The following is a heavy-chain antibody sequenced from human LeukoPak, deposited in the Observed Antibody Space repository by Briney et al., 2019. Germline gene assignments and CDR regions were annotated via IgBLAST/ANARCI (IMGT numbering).Heavy chain of an antibody. D-gene: IGHD3-22*01. V-gene: IGHV1-46*01. CDR3: ARGAPYYYDSSGFHTGLGA. Sequence: ASVKVSCKASGCTFTSYYIHWVRQAPGQGLEWMGIITPSGGSTSYAQKFQGRVTMTRDTSTSTVYMELSSLRSEDTAVFYCARGAPYYYDSSGFHTGLGAWGQGTLVTVSS. CDR2: ITPSGGST. J-gene: IGHJ4*02. CDR1: GCTFTSYY.